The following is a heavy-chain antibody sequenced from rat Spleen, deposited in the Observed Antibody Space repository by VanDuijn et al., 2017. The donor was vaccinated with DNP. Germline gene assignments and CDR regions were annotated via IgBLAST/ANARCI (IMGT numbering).Heavy chain of an antibody. Sequence: VKLVESGGGLVQPGRSLKLSCVVSGLNFSDYWMGWVRQFPGKDLEWMGVLWNTGGTQYNSALKSRLSISKDTSKSQVLLKLNSLQSEDTATYYCAKDRGTVATGAMDAWGQGTSVTVSS. CDR2: LWNTGGT. J-gene: IGHJ4*01. CDR1: GLNFSDYW. V-gene: IGHV2-41*01. CDR3: AKDRGTVATGAMDA. D-gene: IGHD1-8*01.